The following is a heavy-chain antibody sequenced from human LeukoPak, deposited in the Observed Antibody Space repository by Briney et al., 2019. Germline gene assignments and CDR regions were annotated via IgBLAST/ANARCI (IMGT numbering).Heavy chain of an antibody. D-gene: IGHD1-26*01. CDR3: AREGGSYSNYFDY. J-gene: IGHJ4*02. CDR2: ISSSSSYI. Sequence: PGGSLRLSCAASGFTFSSYNMNWVRQAPGKGLEWVSSISSSSSYIYYADSVKGRFTISRDNAKNTLYLQMNSLKAEDTAIYYCAREGGSYSNYFDYWGQGTLVTVSS. CDR1: GFTFSSYN. V-gene: IGHV3-21*01.